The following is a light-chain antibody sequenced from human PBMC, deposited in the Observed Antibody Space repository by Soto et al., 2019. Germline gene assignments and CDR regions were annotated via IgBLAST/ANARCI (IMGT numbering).Light chain of an antibody. CDR3: QQSYSTREGT. V-gene: IGKV1-39*01. CDR2: AAS. J-gene: IGKJ3*01. CDR1: QSISSY. Sequence: DIQMTQSPSSLSASVGDRVTITCRASQSISSYLNWYQQKPGKTPKLLIYAASSLQSGVPSRFSGSGSGTAFTLTISSLQPEDFATYYCQQSYSTREGTFGPGTKVGIK.